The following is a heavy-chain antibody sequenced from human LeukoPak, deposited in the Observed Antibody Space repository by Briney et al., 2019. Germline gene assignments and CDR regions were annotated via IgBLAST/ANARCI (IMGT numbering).Heavy chain of an antibody. CDR2: IYYSGST. J-gene: IGHJ4*02. D-gene: IGHD6-13*01. Sequence: PSETLSLTCTVSGGSNSSYYWSWIRQPPGKGLEWIGYIYYSGSTNYNPSLKSRVTISVDTSKNQFSLKLSSVTAADTAVYYCARLREAAAGLDYWGQGTLVTVSS. CDR1: GGSNSSYY. CDR3: ARLREAAAGLDY. V-gene: IGHV4-59*08.